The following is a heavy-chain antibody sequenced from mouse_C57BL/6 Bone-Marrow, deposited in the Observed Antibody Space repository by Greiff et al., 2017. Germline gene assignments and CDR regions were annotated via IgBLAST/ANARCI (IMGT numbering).Heavy chain of an antibody. CDR3: SYDGYYDWVWFAY. V-gene: IGHV1-5*01. Sequence: ESGTVLARPGASVKMSCKTSGYTFTSYWMHWVKQRPGPGLEWIGAIYPGNSDTSYNQKFKGKAKLTAVTSASTAYMELSSLTNEDSAVYYCSYDGYYDWVWFAYWGQGTLVTVSA. J-gene: IGHJ3*01. CDR2: IYPGNSDT. CDR1: GYTFTSYW. D-gene: IGHD2-3*01.